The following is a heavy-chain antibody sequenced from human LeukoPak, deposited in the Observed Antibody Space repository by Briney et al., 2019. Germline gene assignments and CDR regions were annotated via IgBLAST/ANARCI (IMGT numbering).Heavy chain of an antibody. CDR3: ARDQRSGYSGYDYYYYMDV. Sequence: SETLSLTCTVSGGSISNRSYYWGWIRQPPGKGLEWIGSIYYSGSTYYNPSLKSRVTISVDTSKNQFSLKLSSVTAADTAVYYCARDQRSGYSGYDYYYYMDVWGKGTTVTVSS. J-gene: IGHJ6*03. V-gene: IGHV4-39*07. D-gene: IGHD5-12*01. CDR2: IYYSGST. CDR1: GGSISNRSYY.